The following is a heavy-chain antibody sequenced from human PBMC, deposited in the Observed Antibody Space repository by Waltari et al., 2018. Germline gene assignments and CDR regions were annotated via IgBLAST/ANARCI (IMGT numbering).Heavy chain of an antibody. CDR2: ISSSSSYI. V-gene: IGHV3-21*01. Sequence: EVQLVESGGGLVKPGGSLRLSCAASGFTFSSYSMNWVRQAPGKGLEWVSSISSSSSYIYYADSVKGRFTISRDNAKNSLYLQMNSLRAEDTAVYYCARVVISTYYYYMDVWGKGTTVTVSS. CDR3: ARVVISTYYYYMDV. J-gene: IGHJ6*03. CDR1: GFTFSSYS.